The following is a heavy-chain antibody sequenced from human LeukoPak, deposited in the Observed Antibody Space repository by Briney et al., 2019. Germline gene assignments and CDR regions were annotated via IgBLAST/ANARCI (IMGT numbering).Heavy chain of an antibody. Sequence: LGGSLRLSCAASGFTSSSYSMNWVRQAPGKGLEWVSSISSSNNYIYYADSVKGRFTISRDNAKNSLYLQMNSLRAEDTAVYYCARDRGGSYSAIDYWGQGTLVTVSS. J-gene: IGHJ4*02. CDR1: GFTSSSYS. D-gene: IGHD1-26*01. V-gene: IGHV3-21*01. CDR2: ISSSNNYI. CDR3: ARDRGGSYSAIDY.